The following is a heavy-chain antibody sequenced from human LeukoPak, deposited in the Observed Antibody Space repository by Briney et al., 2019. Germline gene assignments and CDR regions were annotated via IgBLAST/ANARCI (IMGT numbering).Heavy chain of an antibody. CDR3: ARHCSGGSCPLGFDY. Sequence: SETLSLTCTVSGGSISTGSYCWSWIRQPAGKGLEWIGRIYTSGSTNYNPSLKSRVTISVDTSKNQFSLKLSSVTAADTPLYYCARHCSGGSCPLGFDYWGQGTLVTVSS. V-gene: IGHV4-61*02. CDR1: GGSISTGSYC. CDR2: IYTSGST. J-gene: IGHJ4*02. D-gene: IGHD2-15*01.